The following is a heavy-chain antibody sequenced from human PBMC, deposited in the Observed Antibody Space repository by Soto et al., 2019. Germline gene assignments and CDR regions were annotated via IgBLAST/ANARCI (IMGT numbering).Heavy chain of an antibody. CDR3: ARDLHRSLDY. D-gene: IGHD3-16*02. CDR2: INYRGNT. J-gene: IGHJ4*02. V-gene: IGHV4-34*01. Sequence: QVQLQQWGAGLMKPSETLSLTCAVYGGPFSGYYWSWIRQPPGKGLEWIGEINYRGNTNYNSSLKSRVAISVYTSKMQFSLKLSSVTAADTAVYYCARDLHRSLDYWGRGTLVTVSS. CDR1: GGPFSGYY.